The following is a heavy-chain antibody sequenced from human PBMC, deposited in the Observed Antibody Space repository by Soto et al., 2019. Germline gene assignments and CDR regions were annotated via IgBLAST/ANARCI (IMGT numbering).Heavy chain of an antibody. CDR1: GYTFTSYA. V-gene: IGHV1-3*01. Sequence: ASVKVSCKASGYTFTSYAMHWVRQAPGQRLEWMGWINAGNGNTKYSQKFQGRVTITRDTSASTAYMELSSLRSEDTAVYDCARDGDIVVVPAAKENWFDPWGQGTLVTVSS. J-gene: IGHJ5*02. CDR3: ARDGDIVVVPAAKENWFDP. CDR2: INAGNGNT. D-gene: IGHD2-2*01.